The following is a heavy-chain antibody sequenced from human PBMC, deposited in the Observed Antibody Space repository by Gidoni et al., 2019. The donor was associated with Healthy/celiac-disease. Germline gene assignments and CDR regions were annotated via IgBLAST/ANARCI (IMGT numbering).Heavy chain of an antibody. D-gene: IGHD2-15*01. J-gene: IGHJ6*03. CDR2: IYYSGST. CDR3: ARTATAATHYYYYMDV. V-gene: IGHV4-59*01. Sequence: QVQLQESGPGLVKPSETLSLTCTVPGGSISSYYWSWIRQPPGKGLEWIGYIYYSGSTNYNPSLKSRVTISVDTSKNQFSLKLSSVTAADTAVYYCARTATAATHYYYYMDVWGKGTTVTVSS. CDR1: GGSISSYY.